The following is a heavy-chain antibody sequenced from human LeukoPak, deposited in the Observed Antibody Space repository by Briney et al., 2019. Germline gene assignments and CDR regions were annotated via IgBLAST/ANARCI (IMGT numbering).Heavy chain of an antibody. CDR1: GGSISSYY. CDR3: ARDKREYDSSGYYSDY. Sequence: SETLSLTCTVSGGSISSYYWSWIRQPAGKGLEWIGRIYTSGSTNYNPSLKSRVTMSVDTSKNQFSLKLSSVTAADTAVYYCARDKREYDSSGYYSDYWGQGTLVTVSS. V-gene: IGHV4-4*07. CDR2: IYTSGST. D-gene: IGHD3-22*01. J-gene: IGHJ4*02.